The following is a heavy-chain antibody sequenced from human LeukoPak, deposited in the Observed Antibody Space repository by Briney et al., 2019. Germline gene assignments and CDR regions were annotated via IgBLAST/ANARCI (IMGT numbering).Heavy chain of an antibody. J-gene: IGHJ4*02. CDR3: ARRSSIATPLFDY. Sequence: GEALKISCKSSGYSFTRYWIGWVRQMPGKGLEWMGIIYPGDSETRYSPSFQGQVTISADKSISTAFLQWSSLKASDTAMYYCARRSSIATPLFDYWGQGTLVTVSS. D-gene: IGHD6-6*01. CDR1: GYSFTRYW. CDR2: IYPGDSET. V-gene: IGHV5-51*01.